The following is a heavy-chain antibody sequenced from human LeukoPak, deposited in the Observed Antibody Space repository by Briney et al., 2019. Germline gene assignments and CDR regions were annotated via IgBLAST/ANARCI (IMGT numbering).Heavy chain of an antibody. CDR3: ARYCSGGSCYGHDAFDI. D-gene: IGHD2-15*01. CDR2: ISSSGSTI. Sequence: PGGSPRLSCAASGFTFSSYEMNWVRQAPGKGLEWVSYISSSGSTIHYADSVKGRFTISRDNAKNSLYLQMNSLRAEDTAVYYCARYCSGGSCYGHDAFDIWGQGTMVTVSS. CDR1: GFTFSSYE. V-gene: IGHV3-48*03. J-gene: IGHJ3*02.